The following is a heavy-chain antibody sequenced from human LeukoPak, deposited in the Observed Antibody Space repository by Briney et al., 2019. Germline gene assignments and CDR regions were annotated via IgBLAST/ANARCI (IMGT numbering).Heavy chain of an antibody. CDR1: GFTFSSCA. Sequence: GGSLRLSCAASGFTFSSCAMSWVREAPGKGLEWVSAISGSGGSTYYADSVKGRFTISRDNSKNTLYLQMNSLRAEDTAVYYCAKNQLVTVYFDYWGQGTLVTVSS. CDR2: ISGSGGST. D-gene: IGHD6-13*01. J-gene: IGHJ4*02. V-gene: IGHV3-23*01. CDR3: AKNQLVTVYFDY.